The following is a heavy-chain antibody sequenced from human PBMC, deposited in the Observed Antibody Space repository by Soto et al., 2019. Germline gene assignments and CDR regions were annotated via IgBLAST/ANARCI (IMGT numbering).Heavy chain of an antibody. CDR2: IKEDGSEK. CDR3: ATVTLHFGY. J-gene: IGHJ4*02. V-gene: IGHV3-7*01. CDR1: GLRFSSLW. Sequence: GGSLRLSCEASGLRFSSLWMTWVRQAPGKGLEWVANIKEDGSEKNYLDSVEGRFTISRDNAKNSLYLQMSNLRAEDTAVYYCATVTLHFGYCGQGTLVTVSS.